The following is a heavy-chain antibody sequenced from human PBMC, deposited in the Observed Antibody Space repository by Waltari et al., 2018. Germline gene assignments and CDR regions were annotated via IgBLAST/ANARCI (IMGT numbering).Heavy chain of an antibody. Sequence: EVQLLESGGGLVQPGGSLRLSCAASGFTFSSYAMRWVRQAPGKGLEWVSVIYSGGSSTYYADSVKGRFTISRDNSKNTLYLQMNSLRAEDTAVYYCAIDGVVQGAGLDYWGQGTLVTVSS. CDR1: GFTFSSYA. CDR2: IYSGGSST. J-gene: IGHJ4*02. CDR3: AIDGVVQGAGLDY. D-gene: IGHD3-10*01. V-gene: IGHV3-23*03.